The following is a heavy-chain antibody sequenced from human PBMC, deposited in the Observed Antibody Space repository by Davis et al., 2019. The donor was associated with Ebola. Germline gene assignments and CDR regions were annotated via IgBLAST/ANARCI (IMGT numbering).Heavy chain of an antibody. D-gene: IGHD2-2*01. CDR3: ARGIVVVPAVPPYYYYYYMDV. J-gene: IGHJ6*03. V-gene: IGHV4-34*01. CDR2: INHSGST. Sequence: SETLSLTCAVYGGSFSGYYWSWIRQPPGKGLEWIGEINHSGSTNYNPSLKSRVTISVDTSKNQFSLKLSSVTAADTAVYYCARGIVVVPAVPPYYYYYYMDVWGKGTTVTVSS. CDR1: GGSFSGYY.